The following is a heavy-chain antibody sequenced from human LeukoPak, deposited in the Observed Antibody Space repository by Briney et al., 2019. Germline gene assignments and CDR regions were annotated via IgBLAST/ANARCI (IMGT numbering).Heavy chain of an antibody. CDR1: KFTFSHYG. V-gene: IGHV3-30*03. J-gene: IGHJ4*02. D-gene: IGHD5-18*01. CDR2: ISSDGSIK. CDR3: AMGYRSAYSWDS. Sequence: GGSLRLSCTASKFTFSHYGMQWVRQAPGKGLEWVAVISSDGSIKVYADSVKGRFTLSRDNSINTVDLQMNSLRAEDTAVYYCAMGYRSAYSWDSWGQGTLVTVSS.